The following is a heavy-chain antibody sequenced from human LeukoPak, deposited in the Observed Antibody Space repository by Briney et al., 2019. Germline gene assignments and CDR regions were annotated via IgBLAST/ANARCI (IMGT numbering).Heavy chain of an antibody. CDR2: IYYSGST. Sequence: SQPLSLPCTVSGGPISSGGYYWSWIRQHPAKALDWIGCIYYSGSTYYNPSLKSRVTISVDTSKNQFSLKLSSVTAADTAVYYCARGISSWLDYWGQGTLVTVSS. J-gene: IGHJ4*02. CDR3: ARGISSWLDY. D-gene: IGHD6-13*01. V-gene: IGHV4-31*03. CDR1: GGPISSGGYY.